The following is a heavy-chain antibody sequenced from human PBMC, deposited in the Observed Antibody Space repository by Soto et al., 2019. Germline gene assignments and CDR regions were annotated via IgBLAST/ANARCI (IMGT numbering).Heavy chain of an antibody. J-gene: IGHJ6*03. V-gene: IGHV3-15*01. D-gene: IGHD3-10*01. Sequence: PGGSLRLSCAASGFTFSNAWMSWVRQAPGRGLEWVGRIKSKTDGGTTDYAAPVKGRFTISRDDSKNTLYLQMNSLKTEDTAVYYCTTVTAGSFPYYYYYMDVWGKGTTVTVSS. CDR2: IKSKTDGGTT. CDR1: GFTFSNAW. CDR3: TTVTAGSFPYYYYYMDV.